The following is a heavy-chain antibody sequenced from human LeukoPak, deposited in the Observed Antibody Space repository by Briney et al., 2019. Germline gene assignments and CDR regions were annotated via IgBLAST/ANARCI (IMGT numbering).Heavy chain of an antibody. D-gene: IGHD5-12*01. Sequence: SETLSLACTVSGGSISSYYWSWIRQPAGKGLEWIGRIYTSGSTNYNPSLKSRVAMSVDTSKNQFSLKLSSVTAADTAVYYCAIEGFIVATISAFDIWGQGTMVTVSS. CDR2: IYTSGST. V-gene: IGHV4-4*07. CDR1: GGSISSYY. CDR3: AIEGFIVATISAFDI. J-gene: IGHJ3*02.